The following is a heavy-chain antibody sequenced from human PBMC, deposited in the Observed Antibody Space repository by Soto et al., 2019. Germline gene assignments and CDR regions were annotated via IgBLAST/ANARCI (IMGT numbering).Heavy chain of an antibody. D-gene: IGHD3-9*01. V-gene: IGHV1-69*02. CDR3: ARGSGYDILAYAFDI. CDR1: GGTFSSYT. CDR2: IIPILGIA. Sequence: QVQLVQSGAEVKKPGSSVKVSCKASGGTFSSYTISWVRQAPGQGLEWMGRIIPILGIANYAQKFQGRVTITADKSTSTAYMELSRLRSEDTAVYYCARGSGYDILAYAFDIWGQGTMVTVSS. J-gene: IGHJ3*02.